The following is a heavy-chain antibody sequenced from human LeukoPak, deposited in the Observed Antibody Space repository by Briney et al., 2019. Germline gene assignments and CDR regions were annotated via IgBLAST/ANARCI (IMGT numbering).Heavy chain of an antibody. Sequence: GGSLRLSCVASGFTFSRSWMSWVRRAPGKGLEWVSAITGSSDSTYYADSVKGRFTISRDNSKNTLYLQMNSLRAEDTAVYYCAKGSAAARPYYFDYWGQGTLVTVSS. V-gene: IGHV3-23*01. CDR1: GFTFSRSW. J-gene: IGHJ4*02. CDR2: ITGSSDST. D-gene: IGHD6-6*01. CDR3: AKGSAAARPYYFDY.